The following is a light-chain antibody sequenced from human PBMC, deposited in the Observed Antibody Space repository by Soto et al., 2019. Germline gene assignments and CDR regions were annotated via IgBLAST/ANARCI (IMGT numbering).Light chain of an antibody. J-gene: IGKJ1*01. V-gene: IGKV3-20*01. CDR3: QQFGSSRGT. CDR1: QSVDSSY. CDR2: GAS. Sequence: EIEWTQSPGTLSLSQGERATLSCRASQSVDSSYLAWYHQRPGQAPRLLIYGASSRATGIPDRFSGSGSGTDFTLTISRLEPEDVVVYYCQQFGSSRGTFGQGTKVAIK.